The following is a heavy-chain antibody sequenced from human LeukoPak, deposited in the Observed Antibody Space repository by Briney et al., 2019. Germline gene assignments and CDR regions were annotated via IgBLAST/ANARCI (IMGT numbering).Heavy chain of an antibody. V-gene: IGHV3-7*03. CDR3: AKDARGAVAGTFDY. CDR2: IKQDGGEK. D-gene: IGHD6-13*01. Sequence: GGSLRLSCAASGFTFSSYWMSWVRQAPGKGLEWVAKIKQDGGEKYYVDSVKGRFTISRDNAKNSLYLQMNSLRAEDTAVYYCAKDARGAVAGTFDYWGQGTLVTVSS. J-gene: IGHJ4*02. CDR1: GFTFSSYW.